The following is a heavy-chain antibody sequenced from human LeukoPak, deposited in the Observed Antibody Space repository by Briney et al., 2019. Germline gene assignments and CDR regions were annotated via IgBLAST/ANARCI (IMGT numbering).Heavy chain of an antibody. CDR2: IYYSGST. Sequence: SETLSLTCTVSGGSISSGDYYWSWIRQPPGKGLEWIGYIYYSGSTYYNPSLKSRVTISVDTSKNQFSLKLSSVTAADTAVYYCARGLYYDFNYYYYYLDVWGKGTTVTVSS. J-gene: IGHJ6*03. V-gene: IGHV4-30-4*08. D-gene: IGHD3-3*01. CDR3: ARGLYYDFNYYYYYLDV. CDR1: GGSISSGDYY.